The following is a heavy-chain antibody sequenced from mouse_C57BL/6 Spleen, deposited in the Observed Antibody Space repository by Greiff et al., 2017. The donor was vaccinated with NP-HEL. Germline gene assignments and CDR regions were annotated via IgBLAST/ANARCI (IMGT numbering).Heavy chain of an antibody. CDR2: IRSKSNNYAT. Sequence: EVHLVESGGGLVQPKGSLKLSCAASGFSFNPYAMNWVRQAPGTGLEWVARIRSKSNNYATYYADSVKDRFTISRDDSESMLYLQMNNLITEDTAMYYCVRHEDGWFANWGQGTLGTGSA. CDR3: VRHEDGWFAN. J-gene: IGHJ3*01. CDR1: GFSFNPYA. V-gene: IGHV10-1*01. D-gene: IGHD2-3*01.